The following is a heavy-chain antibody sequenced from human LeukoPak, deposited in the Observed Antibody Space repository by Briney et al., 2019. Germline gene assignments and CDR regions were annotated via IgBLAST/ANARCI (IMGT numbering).Heavy chain of an antibody. J-gene: IGHJ4*02. V-gene: IGHV1-69*13. CDR1: GGTFSSYA. CDR2: IIPIFGTA. Sequence: ASVKVSCKASGGTFSSYAISWVRQAPGQGLEWMGGIIPIFGTANYAQKFQGRVTITADESTSTAYMELRSLRSDDTAVYYCARDRDDYGDYAVDYWGQGTLVTVSS. D-gene: IGHD4-17*01. CDR3: ARDRDDYGDYAVDY.